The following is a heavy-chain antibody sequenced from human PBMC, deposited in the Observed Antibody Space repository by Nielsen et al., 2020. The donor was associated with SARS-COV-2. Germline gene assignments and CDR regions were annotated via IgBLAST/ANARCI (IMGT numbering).Heavy chain of an antibody. CDR3: AKGLAVAGPFDY. CDR2: ISYDGSNK. D-gene: IGHD6-19*01. V-gene: IGHV3-30*18. Sequence: GESLKISCVASGFSFNNHGMHWVRQAPGKGLEWVAVISYDGSNKYYADSVKGRFTISRDNSKNTLYLQMNSLRAEDTAVYYCAKGLAVAGPFDYWGQGTLVTVSS. CDR1: GFSFNNHG. J-gene: IGHJ4*02.